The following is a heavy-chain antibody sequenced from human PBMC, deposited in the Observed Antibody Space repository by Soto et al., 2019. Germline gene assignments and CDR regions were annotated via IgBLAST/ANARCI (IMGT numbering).Heavy chain of an antibody. CDR2: INHSGST. CDR1: GGSFSGYY. V-gene: IGHV4-34*01. Sequence: SETLSLTCAVYGGSFSGYYWSWIRQPPGKGLEWIGEINHSGSTNYNPSLKSRVTISVDTSKNQFSLKLSSVTAADTAVYYCARRITIFGRSGFSYFYYMDVWGKGTTVTVSS. J-gene: IGHJ6*03. D-gene: IGHD3-3*01. CDR3: ARRITIFGRSGFSYFYYMDV.